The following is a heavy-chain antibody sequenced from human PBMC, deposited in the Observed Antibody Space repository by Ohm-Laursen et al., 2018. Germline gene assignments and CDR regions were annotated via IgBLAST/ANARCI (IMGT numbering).Heavy chain of an antibody. V-gene: IGHV3-7*01. CDR1: GFTFSSYW. J-gene: IGHJ3*01. D-gene: IGHD6-19*01. CDR3: AKVIAVTDTGAFDV. CDR2: IKHNGGEI. Sequence: SLRLSCAASGFTFSSYWMSWVRQAPGKGLEWVANIKHNGGEIQYVDSVKGRFIISRDNAKNSLYLQMNSLRADDTAVYYCAKVIAVTDTGAFDVWGQGTMVTVSS.